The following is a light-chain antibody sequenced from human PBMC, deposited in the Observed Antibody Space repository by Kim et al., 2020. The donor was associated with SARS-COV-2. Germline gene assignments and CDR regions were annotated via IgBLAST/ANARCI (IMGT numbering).Light chain of an antibody. V-gene: IGLV2-14*03. J-gene: IGLJ1*01. Sequence: GQSSSISCTVTRSDVGCYNYVSWYKQHPGKAPKLMIYDFSNRPSGVSNRFSGSKSGNTASLTISGLQAEDEADYYCSSYTSSSTYVFGTGTKVTVL. CDR3: SSYTSSSTYV. CDR1: RSDVGCYNY. CDR2: DFS.